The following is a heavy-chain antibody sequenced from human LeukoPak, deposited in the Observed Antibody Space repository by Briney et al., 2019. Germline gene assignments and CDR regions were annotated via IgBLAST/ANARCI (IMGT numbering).Heavy chain of an antibody. V-gene: IGHV1-8*01. D-gene: IGHD3-22*01. Sequence: GASVKVSCKASGYTFTSYDINWVRQATGQGLEWMGWMNPNSGNTGYAQKFQGRVTMTRNTSISTAYMELSSLRSEDAAVYYCARTLGDSSGYYDYYYYIDVWGKGTTVTVSS. CDR2: MNPNSGNT. J-gene: IGHJ6*03. CDR1: GYTFTSYD. CDR3: ARTLGDSSGYYDYYYYIDV.